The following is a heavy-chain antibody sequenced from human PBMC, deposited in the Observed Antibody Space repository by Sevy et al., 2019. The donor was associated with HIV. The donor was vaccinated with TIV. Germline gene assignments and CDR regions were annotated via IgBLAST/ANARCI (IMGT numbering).Heavy chain of an antibody. CDR1: GFTFSSYA. CDR2: ISYDVSNK. V-gene: IGHV3-30-3*01. D-gene: IGHD6-13*01. J-gene: IGHJ6*02. Sequence: GGSLRLSCAASGFTFSSYAMHWVRQAPGKGLEWVAVISYDVSNKYYADSVKGPFTIYRDNSKNTLYLQMNSLRAEDTAVYYVARDLVFHSSSWTNDPRYYYGMDVWGQGTTVTVSS. CDR3: ARDLVFHSSSWTNDPRYYYGMDV.